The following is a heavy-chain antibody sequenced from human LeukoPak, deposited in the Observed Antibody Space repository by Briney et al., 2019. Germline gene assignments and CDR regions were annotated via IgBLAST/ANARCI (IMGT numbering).Heavy chain of an antibody. CDR2: ISSSSSYI. J-gene: IGHJ4*02. V-gene: IGHV3-21*01. CDR3: ARDPSTAVAGPPFDY. CDR1: GFTFSSYS. D-gene: IGHD6-19*01. Sequence: GGSLRLSCAASGFTFSSYSMNWVRQAPGKGLEWVSSISSSSSYIYYADSVKGRFTISRDNAKNSLYLQMNSLRAEDTAVYYCARDPSTAVAGPPFDYWGQGTLVTVSS.